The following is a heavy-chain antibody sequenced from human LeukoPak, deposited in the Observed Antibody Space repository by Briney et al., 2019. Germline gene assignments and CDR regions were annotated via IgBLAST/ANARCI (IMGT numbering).Heavy chain of an antibody. CDR3: ARGRNLEWFDY. CDR1: GDSFRSYY. J-gene: IGHJ5*01. CDR2: IYYSGST. D-gene: IGHD3-3*01. Sequence: SETLSLTCTVSGDSFRSYYWSWIRQPPGKGLEWIGYIYYSGSTNYNPSLKSRVTISVDTSKNQSSLKLNSVTAADTAVYYCARGRNLEWFDYWGQGTLVTVSS. V-gene: IGHV4-59*01.